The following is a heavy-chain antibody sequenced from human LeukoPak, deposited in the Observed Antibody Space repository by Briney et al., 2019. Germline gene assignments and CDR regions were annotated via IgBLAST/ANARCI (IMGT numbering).Heavy chain of an antibody. Sequence: PGGSLRLSCAASGFTFSSYSMNWVRQAPGKGLEWVSSISSSSSYIYYADSVKGRFTISRDNAKNSLYLQMNSLRAEDTAVYYCARAGGYCSGGSCYYTLFDYWGQGTLVTVSS. CDR2: ISSSSSYI. CDR1: GFTFSSYS. CDR3: ARAGGYCSGGSCYYTLFDY. D-gene: IGHD2-15*01. J-gene: IGHJ4*02. V-gene: IGHV3-21*01.